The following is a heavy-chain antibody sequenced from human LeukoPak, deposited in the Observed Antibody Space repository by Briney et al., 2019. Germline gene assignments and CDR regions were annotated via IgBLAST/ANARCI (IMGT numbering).Heavy chain of an antibody. V-gene: IGHV1-69*01. D-gene: IGHD4-17*01. CDR2: IIPIFGTA. CDR1: GGTFSSYA. Sequence: VKVSCKASGGTFSSYAISWVRQAPGRGLEWMGGIIPIFGTANYAQKFQGRVTITADESTSTAYMELSSLRSEDTAVYYCARDPVNYGDYEGGHVDPWGQGTLVTVSS. J-gene: IGHJ5*02. CDR3: ARDPVNYGDYEGGHVDP.